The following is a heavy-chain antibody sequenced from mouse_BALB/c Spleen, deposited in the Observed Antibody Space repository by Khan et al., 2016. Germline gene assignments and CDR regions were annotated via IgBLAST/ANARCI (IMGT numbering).Heavy chain of an antibody. CDR2: ISYSGST. CDR3: ARCYYGWGYFDC. D-gene: IGHD1-2*01. J-gene: IGHJ2*01. Sequence: EVQLQESGPGLVKPSQSLSLTCTVTGYSITSDYAWNWIRQFPGNKLEWMGYISYSGSTSYNPSLKSRISITRDKSKNQFFLQLNSVTTEDTATYYCARCYYGWGYFDCWGPGPTLPVSS. CDR1: GYSITSDYA. V-gene: IGHV3-2*02.